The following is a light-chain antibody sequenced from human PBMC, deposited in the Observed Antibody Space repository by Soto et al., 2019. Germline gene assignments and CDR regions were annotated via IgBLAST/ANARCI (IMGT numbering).Light chain of an antibody. CDR3: QQYNNWPPYT. V-gene: IGKV3-15*01. CDR1: QSVSSN. Sequence: EIVMTQSPATLSVSPGERATLPCRASQSVSSNLAWYQQKPGQAPRLLIYGASTRATGIPARFSGSGSGTEFTLTISSLQSEDFAVYYWQQYNNWPPYTFGQGTKLEI. J-gene: IGKJ2*01. CDR2: GAS.